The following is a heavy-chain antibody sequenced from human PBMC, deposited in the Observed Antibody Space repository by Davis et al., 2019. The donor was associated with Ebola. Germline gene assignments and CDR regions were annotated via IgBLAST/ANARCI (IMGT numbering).Heavy chain of an antibody. CDR3: ARGILVYAIPTYYYYMYV. CDR1: GGSISNY. D-gene: IGHD2-8*01. V-gene: IGHV4-59*01. Sequence: MPSETLSLTCTFSGGSISNYWSWIRQPPGKGLEWIGYIYYSGSTNYNPSLKSRVTISVDTSKNQFSLMLSSVTAADTAVYYCARGILVYAIPTYYYYMYVWGKGTTVTVSS. J-gene: IGHJ6*03. CDR2: IYYSGST.